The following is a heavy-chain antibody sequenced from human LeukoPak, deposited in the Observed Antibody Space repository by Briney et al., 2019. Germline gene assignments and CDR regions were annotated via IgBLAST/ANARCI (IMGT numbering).Heavy chain of an antibody. J-gene: IGHJ4*02. Sequence: GRCLRPSCAASGFTFSDYYISWIRHAPGKGLEWLSYISRSAISTHHADSVKGRFTISRDNAKNSLYLQMNSLRAEDTAVYYCGRDFRDRSMPIDYWGQGTLVTVSS. D-gene: IGHD2/OR15-2a*01. CDR2: ISRSAIST. CDR3: GRDFRDRSMPIDY. CDR1: GFTFSDYY. V-gene: IGHV3-11*01.